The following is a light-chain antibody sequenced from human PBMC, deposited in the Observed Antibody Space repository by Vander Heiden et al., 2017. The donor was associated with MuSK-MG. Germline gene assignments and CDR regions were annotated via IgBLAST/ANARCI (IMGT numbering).Light chain of an antibody. CDR2: DAS. Sequence: EIVLTQSPATLSLSPGERATLPCRASQSVSSFLAWYQQKPGQAPRLLIYDASNRATGIPARFSGSGYGTDFTLTISSLEPEDFAVYYCQQRSNGPKPHTFGQGTRLEIK. CDR3: QQRSNGPKPHT. CDR1: QSVSSF. J-gene: IGKJ5*01. V-gene: IGKV3-11*01.